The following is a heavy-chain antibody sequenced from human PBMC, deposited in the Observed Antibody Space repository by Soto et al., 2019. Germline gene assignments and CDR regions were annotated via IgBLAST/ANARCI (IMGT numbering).Heavy chain of an antibody. CDR1: GFTFSSYG. J-gene: IGHJ4*02. CDR3: AKDQGPLNVDTAPDY. V-gene: IGHV3-30*18. Sequence: GGSLRLSCAASGFTFSSYGMHWVRQAPGKGLEWVAVISYDGSNKYYADSVKGRFTISRDNSKNTLYLQMNSLRDEDTAVYYCAKDQGPLNVDTAPDYWGQGTLVTVSS. CDR2: ISYDGSNK. D-gene: IGHD5-18*01.